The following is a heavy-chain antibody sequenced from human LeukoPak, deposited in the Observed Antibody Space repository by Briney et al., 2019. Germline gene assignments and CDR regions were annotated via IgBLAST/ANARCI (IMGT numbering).Heavy chain of an antibody. CDR1: GYSFTSYW. J-gene: IGHJ4*02. Sequence: GASLKISCKGSGYSFTSYWIGWVRQMPGKGLEWKGMIYPGDSDTRYSPSFQGQVTISADKSISTAYLQWSSLKASDTAMYYCASSGSGAAAQFDYWGQGTLVTVSS. V-gene: IGHV5-51*01. CDR2: IYPGDSDT. D-gene: IGHD6-13*01. CDR3: ASSGSGAAAQFDY.